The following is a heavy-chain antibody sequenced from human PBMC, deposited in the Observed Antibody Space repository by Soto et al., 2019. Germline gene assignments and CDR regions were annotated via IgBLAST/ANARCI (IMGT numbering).Heavy chain of an antibody. V-gene: IGHV4-39*01. J-gene: IGHJ6*02. Sequence: QLQLQESGPGLVKPSETLSLTCTVSGGSISSSSYYWGWIRQPPGKGLEWIGSIYYSGSTYYNPSLKSRVTISVDTSKNQYSLKRSSVTAADTAVYYCASLTAGYSSSWYDYYYYYGMDVWGQGTTVTVSS. D-gene: IGHD6-13*01. CDR1: GGSISSSSYY. CDR3: ASLTAGYSSSWYDYYYYYGMDV. CDR2: IYYSGST.